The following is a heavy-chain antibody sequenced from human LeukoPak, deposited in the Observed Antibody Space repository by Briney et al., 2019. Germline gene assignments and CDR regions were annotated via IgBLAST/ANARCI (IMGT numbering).Heavy chain of an antibody. Sequence: PGGSLRLSCAASGFTFSSYWLRWVRQAPGKGLEWVSLISGDGGSTFYAASVKGRFTISRDNSKNSLYLQMNSLRSEDTALYYCAINGGYNGNDLDYWGQVTLVTVSS. CDR2: ISGDGGST. CDR3: AINGGYNGNDLDY. CDR1: GFTFSSYW. D-gene: IGHD5-12*01. V-gene: IGHV3-43*02. J-gene: IGHJ4*02.